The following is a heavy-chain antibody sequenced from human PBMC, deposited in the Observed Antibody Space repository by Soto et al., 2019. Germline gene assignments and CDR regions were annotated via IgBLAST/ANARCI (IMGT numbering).Heavy chain of an antibody. V-gene: IGHV1-69*06. J-gene: IGHJ1*01. CDR3: ARVGGTVVTPNRFYFQH. CDR1: GGGLSSYS. CDR2: IIPIFGTA. Sequence: WNYCGGGLSSYSRCSVRQPPEQGLEWMGGIIPIFGTANYAQKFQGRVTINADKSTSTAYMELSSLRSEDTAVYYCARVGGTVVTPNRFYFQHWGQGTLVIV. D-gene: IGHD2-21*02.